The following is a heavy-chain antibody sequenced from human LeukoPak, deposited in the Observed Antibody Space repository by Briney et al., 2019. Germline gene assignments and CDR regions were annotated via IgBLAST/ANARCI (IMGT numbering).Heavy chain of an antibody. CDR1: GGSISSYY. D-gene: IGHD3-22*01. V-gene: IGHV4-59*08. CDR3: AKAYYYDSSGYFDY. Sequence: SETLSLTCTVSGGSISSYYWSWIRQPPGKGLEWIGYIYYSGSTNYNPSLKSRVTISVDTSKNQFSLKLSSVTAADTAVYYCAKAYYYDSSGYFDYWGQGTLVTVSS. CDR2: IYYSGST. J-gene: IGHJ4*02.